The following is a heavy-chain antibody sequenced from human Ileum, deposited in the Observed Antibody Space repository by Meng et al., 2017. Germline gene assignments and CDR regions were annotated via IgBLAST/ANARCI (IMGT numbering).Heavy chain of an antibody. D-gene: IGHD3-10*01. Sequence: QLQIRESGPGPVQPSGTLSLACAVSGDSIGNSKWWSWLRQPPGKGLEWIGEISNSGKTVYSPSLKSRVRISLDKSNNQFSLTLNSVTAADTAMYYCARERIRELGLFDSWGQGTLVTVSS. CDR1: GDSIGNSKW. J-gene: IGHJ4*02. V-gene: IGHV4-4*02. CDR2: ISNSGKT. CDR3: ARERIRELGLFDS.